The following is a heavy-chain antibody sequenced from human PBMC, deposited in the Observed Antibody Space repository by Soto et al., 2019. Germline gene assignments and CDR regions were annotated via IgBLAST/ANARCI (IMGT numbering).Heavy chain of an antibody. CDR3: AKMATWYQLLSYMDV. V-gene: IGHV3-30*18. CDR1: GFTFSSYG. J-gene: IGHJ6*03. Sequence: QVQLVESGGGVVQPGRSLRLSCAASGFTFSSYGMHWVRQAPGKGLEWVAVISYDGSNKYYADSVKGRFTISRDNSKNTLYLQMNSLRAEDTAVYYCAKMATWYQLLSYMDVWGKGTTVTVSS. CDR2: ISYDGSNK. D-gene: IGHD2-2*01.